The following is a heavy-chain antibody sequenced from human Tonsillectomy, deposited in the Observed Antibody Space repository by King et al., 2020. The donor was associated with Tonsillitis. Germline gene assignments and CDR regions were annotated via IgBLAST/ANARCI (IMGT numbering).Heavy chain of an antibody. CDR3: AREDGRRSRVYRAVSHVLDV. Sequence: QLVQSGAEVKKPGASVKVSCKASGYFFAHNYIHWVRQAPGQGLEWMGIIHPGAGTTNFAQKFQGRVTMSRETSTSTVYMELTGLRSDDTAVYYCAREDGRRSRVYRAVSHVLDVWGQGTTVIVS. V-gene: IGHV1-46*01. CDR1: GYFFAHNY. J-gene: IGHJ6*02. D-gene: IGHD2-2*01. CDR2: IHPGAGTT.